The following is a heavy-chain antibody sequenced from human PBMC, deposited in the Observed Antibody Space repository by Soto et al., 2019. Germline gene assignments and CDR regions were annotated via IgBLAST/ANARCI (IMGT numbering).Heavy chain of an antibody. Sequence: QVQLVQSGAEVKKSGASVKVSCKASGYTFTSYGISWVRQAPGQGLEWMGLLIPYNGDTIYAQKFQGRVILTTDTATSTAYMELGSLRSDDTAVYYCVRDASSGYRGWWDPWGQGTLVTVSS. J-gene: IGHJ5*02. CDR1: GYTFTSYG. CDR2: LIPYNGDT. CDR3: VRDASSGYRGWWDP. V-gene: IGHV1-18*01. D-gene: IGHD5-18*01.